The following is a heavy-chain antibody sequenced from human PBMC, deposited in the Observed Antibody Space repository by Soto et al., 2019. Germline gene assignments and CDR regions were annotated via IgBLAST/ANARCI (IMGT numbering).Heavy chain of an antibody. CDR2: MSHSGGT. CDR1: GGFVSSGSYY. D-gene: IGHD1-1*01. J-gene: IGHJ3*02. Sequence: QVQLQQWGAGLLKPSETLSLTCAVYGGFVSSGSYYWSWMRQPPGKGLEWIGEMSHSGGTHFNPSLKSRVTISVDTSKNQFSLKMSSVPAADTALYYCARVERGTATTGVDAFDIWGPGTMATVSS. V-gene: IGHV4-34*01. CDR3: ARVERGTATTGVDAFDI.